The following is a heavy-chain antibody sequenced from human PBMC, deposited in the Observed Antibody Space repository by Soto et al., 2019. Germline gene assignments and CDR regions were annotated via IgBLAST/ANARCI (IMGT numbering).Heavy chain of an antibody. J-gene: IGHJ5*02. Sequence: QVQLVQSGAEVKKPGASVKVSCKASGYTFTSYGISWVRQAPGQGLEWMGWISAYNGNTNYAQKLQGRVTMTTDTSTSIAYMELRGRRSDDTAVYYCARFRIVETTGRYNWFDPWGQGTLVTVSS. CDR3: ARFRIVETTGRYNWFDP. D-gene: IGHD2-21*01. CDR1: GYTFTSYG. CDR2: ISAYNGNT. V-gene: IGHV1-18*01.